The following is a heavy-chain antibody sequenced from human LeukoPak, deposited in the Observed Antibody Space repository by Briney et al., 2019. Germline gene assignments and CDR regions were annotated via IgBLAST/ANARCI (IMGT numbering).Heavy chain of an antibody. Sequence: SETLSLTCAVYGGSFSGYYWSWIRQPPGKGLEWIGEINHSGSTNYNPSLKSRVTISEDTSKNQFSLKLSSVTAADTAVYYCARGRAAASASWGQGTLVTVSS. D-gene: IGHD6-13*01. CDR2: INHSGST. CDR1: GGSFSGYY. CDR3: ARGRAAASAS. J-gene: IGHJ4*02. V-gene: IGHV4-34*01.